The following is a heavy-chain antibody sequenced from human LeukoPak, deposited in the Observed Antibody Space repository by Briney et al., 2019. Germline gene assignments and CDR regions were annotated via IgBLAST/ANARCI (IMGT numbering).Heavy chain of an antibody. D-gene: IGHD3-10*01. CDR2: INPNSGGT. CDR1: GYTFTGYY. J-gene: IGHJ4*02. Sequence: ASVKVSCKASGYTFTGYYMHWVRQAPGQGLEWMGWINPNSGGTNYAQKFQGWVTMTRDTSISTAYMELSRLRSDDTAVYYCARLYGSGSYYPVPFDYWGQGTLVTVSS. V-gene: IGHV1-2*04. CDR3: ARLYGSGSYYPVPFDY.